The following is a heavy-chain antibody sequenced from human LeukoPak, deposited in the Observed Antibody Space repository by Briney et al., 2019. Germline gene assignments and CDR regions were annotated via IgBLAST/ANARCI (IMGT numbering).Heavy chain of an antibody. V-gene: IGHV3-15*01. D-gene: IGHD1-14*01. J-gene: IGHJ6*02. Sequence: GGSLRLSCAASGFAFSSYDMNWVRQAPGTGLEWVGHIKRKSDGETTDYAAPVKGRFTISKDDSKNTLYLQMNSLQTEDTAVYYCTSNPERTPDYALDVWGQGTTVTVSS. CDR3: TSNPERTPDYALDV. CDR1: GFAFSSYD. CDR2: IKRKSDGETT.